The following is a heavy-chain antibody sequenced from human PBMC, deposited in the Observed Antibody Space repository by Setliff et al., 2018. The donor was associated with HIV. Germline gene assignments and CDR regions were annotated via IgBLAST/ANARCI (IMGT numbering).Heavy chain of an antibody. J-gene: IGHJ5*02. D-gene: IGHD6-19*01. CDR1: GYTFINYD. V-gene: IGHV1-8*02. Sequence: ASVKVSCKASGYTFINYDIYWVRQTTGQGLEWMGWMNPDSGNTGYAQKFQGRVTMTRNTSISTAYMDLSSLRSEDTAVYYCARGRTQWPNYNYFDPWGLGTLVTVSS. CDR3: ARGRTQWPNYNYFDP. CDR2: MNPDSGNT.